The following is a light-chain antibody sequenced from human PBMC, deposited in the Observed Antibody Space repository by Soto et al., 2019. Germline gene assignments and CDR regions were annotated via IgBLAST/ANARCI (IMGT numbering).Light chain of an antibody. V-gene: IGKV3-20*01. CDR2: GAS. J-gene: IGKJ1*01. CDR3: QQYNSYPWT. CDR1: QSVSGAY. Sequence: EIVLTQSPVTLSLSPGERVTLSCRTSQSVSGAYLAWYQQKPGQAPRLLMYGASTRATGIPDRFSGSGSGTEFTLTISSLQPDDFATYYCQQYNSYPWTFGQGTKVEIK.